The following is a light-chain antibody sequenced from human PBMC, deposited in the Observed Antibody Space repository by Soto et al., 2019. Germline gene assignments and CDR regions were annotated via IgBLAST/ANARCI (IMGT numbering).Light chain of an antibody. CDR1: QSVSTS. CDR2: AAF. CDR3: QQHKDWPLT. V-gene: IGKV3-15*01. J-gene: IGKJ4*01. Sequence: EIVMTQSPATLSVSPGETVTLSCRASQSVSTSVAWYQQKPGQAPRLLIYAAFTRAPAVPARFSGSGSGTEFALTISGLQSEDFAVYHCQQHKDWPLTFGGGTKVEMK.